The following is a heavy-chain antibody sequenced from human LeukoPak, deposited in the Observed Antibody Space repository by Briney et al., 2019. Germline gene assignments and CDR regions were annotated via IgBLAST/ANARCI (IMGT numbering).Heavy chain of an antibody. V-gene: IGHV3-23*01. J-gene: IGHJ4*02. CDR2: ISGSGDST. Sequence: GGSLRLSCAASGFTFSSYAMLWVRQAPGKGLVWVSAISGSGDSTYSADHVKGRFTISRDNSKNTLHLQMNSLRAEDTAVYYCAKEGQGFTDILTGYYRGDYWGQGTLVTVSS. CDR1: GFTFSSYA. CDR3: AKEGQGFTDILTGYYRGDY. D-gene: IGHD3-9*01.